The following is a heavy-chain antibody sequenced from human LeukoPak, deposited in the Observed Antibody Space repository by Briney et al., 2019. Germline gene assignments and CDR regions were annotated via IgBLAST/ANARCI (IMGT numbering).Heavy chain of an antibody. CDR2: ISYDGSNK. CDR1: GFTFSSYA. Sequence: PGRSLRLSCAASGFTFSSYAMHWVRQAPGKGLEWVAVISYDGSNKYYADSVKGRFTISRDNSKNTLYLQMNSLRAEDTAVYYCAKLGSVDYDSSGSPGHDAFDIWGQGTMVTVSS. V-gene: IGHV3-30-3*02. CDR3: AKLGSVDYDSSGSPGHDAFDI. D-gene: IGHD3-22*01. J-gene: IGHJ3*02.